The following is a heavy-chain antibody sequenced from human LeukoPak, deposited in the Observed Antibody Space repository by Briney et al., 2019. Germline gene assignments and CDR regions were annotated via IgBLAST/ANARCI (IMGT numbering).Heavy chain of an antibody. J-gene: IGHJ4*02. CDR3: ARSGAGAYCGGDCSYYFDY. D-gene: IGHD2-21*02. Sequence: PSETLSLTCAVSGGSISSSNWWSWVRQPPGKGLEWIGEIYHSGSTNYNPSLKRRVTISVDKSKNQFSLKLSSVTAADTAVYYCARSGAGAYCGGDCSYYFDYWGQGTLVTVSS. CDR2: IYHSGST. V-gene: IGHV4-4*02. CDR1: GGSISSSNW.